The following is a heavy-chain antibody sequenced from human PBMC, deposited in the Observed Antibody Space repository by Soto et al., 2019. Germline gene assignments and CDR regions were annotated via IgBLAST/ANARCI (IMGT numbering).Heavy chain of an antibody. CDR2: ITRSADLS. V-gene: IGHV3-23*01. CDR3: AEWSGFGDL. J-gene: IGHJ4*02. CDR1: GFDFSSYS. D-gene: IGHD3-10*01. Sequence: LRLSCEASGFDFSSYSITWVRQAPGKGLEYVSGITRSADLSFYADSVRGRFTVSRDNFKNTAYLEMNNLRVEDTAVYYCAEWSGFGDLWGQGTLVTVSS.